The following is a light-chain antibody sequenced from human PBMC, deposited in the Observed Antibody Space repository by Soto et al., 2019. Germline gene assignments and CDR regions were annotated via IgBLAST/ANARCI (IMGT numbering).Light chain of an antibody. V-gene: IGKV3-15*01. CDR1: QSVGSY. CDR2: GAS. CDR3: QQYNNWPRT. Sequence: EIVMTQSPATLSVSPGERASLSCRASQSVGSYLAWYQHKPGQAPRLLIYGASTRAAGVPVRFSGGGSGTDFTLTNSSLHSEFFAIFYCQQYNNWPRTFGQGTKVEIK. J-gene: IGKJ1*01.